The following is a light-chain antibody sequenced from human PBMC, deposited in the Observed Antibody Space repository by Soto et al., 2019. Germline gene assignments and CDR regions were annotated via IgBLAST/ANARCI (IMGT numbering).Light chain of an antibody. Sequence: QSVLTQPPSVSGAPGQRVTISCTWSSSNIGAGYDVHWYQQLPGTAPKLLIYDNSNRPSGVPDRFSGSKSDTSASLAITGLQAEDEAEYYCQSFDTVLSGFLIFGGGTKLTVL. V-gene: IGLV1-40*01. CDR1: SSNIGAGYD. J-gene: IGLJ2*01. CDR3: QSFDTVLSGFLI. CDR2: DNS.